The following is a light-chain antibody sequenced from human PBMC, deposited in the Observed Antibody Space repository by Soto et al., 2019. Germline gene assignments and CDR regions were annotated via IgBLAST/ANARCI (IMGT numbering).Light chain of an antibody. J-gene: IGKJ5*01. Sequence: DIQMTQSPSTLSASIGDRVTITCRASQSISTWLAWYQQKPGKAPKFLIYDASSLESGVPSRFSGSGSGTEFTLTISSLQPDDFATYYCQPYQTYATFGQGTRLEI. CDR3: QPYQTYAT. CDR1: QSISTW. V-gene: IGKV1-5*01. CDR2: DAS.